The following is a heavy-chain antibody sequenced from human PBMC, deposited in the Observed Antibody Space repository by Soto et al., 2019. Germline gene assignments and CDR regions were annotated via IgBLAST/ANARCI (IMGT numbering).Heavy chain of an antibody. CDR1: GFPFSSYG. J-gene: IGHJ4*02. CDR3: ASSIN. Sequence: LRLSCAASGFPFSSYGMHWVRQAPGKGLDWVAVIWYYGGNKDYAESVKGRFTISRDNSKNTLYLQMNSLRAEDTAVYYCASSINWGQGTLVTVSS. CDR2: IWYYGGNK. V-gene: IGHV3-33*01.